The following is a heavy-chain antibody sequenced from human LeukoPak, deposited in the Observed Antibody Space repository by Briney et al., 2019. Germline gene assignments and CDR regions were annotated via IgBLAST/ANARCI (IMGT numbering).Heavy chain of an antibody. J-gene: IGHJ1*01. CDR1: GYTFTSYD. Sequence: EASVKVSCKASGYTFTSYDINWVRQATGQGLEWMGWMNPNSGNTGYAQKFQGRVTITRNTSISTAYMELSSLRSDDTAVYYCARDRDMWYSSSWRRRGEVGFQHWGQGTLVTVSS. CDR3: ARDRDMWYSSSWRRRGEVGFQH. CDR2: MNPNSGNT. V-gene: IGHV1-8*03. D-gene: IGHD6-13*01.